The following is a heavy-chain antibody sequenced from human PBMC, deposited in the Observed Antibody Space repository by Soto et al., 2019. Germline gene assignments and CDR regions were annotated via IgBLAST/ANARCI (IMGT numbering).Heavy chain of an antibody. V-gene: IGHV6-1*01. CDR3: ARGNALDV. D-gene: IGHD3-10*01. CDR2: TYYRSKWFH. Sequence: QGQLQQSGPGLVKPSQTLSLTCAISGDSVSSDITSWNWIRQSPSRGLACLGRTYYRSKWFHDYAASLKSRITINPDTSKNQFYLELNSMTPEDTAVYYCARGNALDVWGQGTVVTVSS. J-gene: IGHJ3*01. CDR1: GDSVSSDITS.